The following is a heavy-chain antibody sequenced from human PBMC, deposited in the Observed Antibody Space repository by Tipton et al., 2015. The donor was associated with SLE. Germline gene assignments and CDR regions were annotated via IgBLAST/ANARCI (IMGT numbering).Heavy chain of an antibody. J-gene: IGHJ4*02. CDR3: AKGIVGATEDYFDY. V-gene: IGHV3-7*02. CDR1: GFTFSSYW. CDR2: IKQDGSEK. Sequence: GSLRLSCAASGFTFSSYWMSWVRQAPGKGLEWVANIKQDGSEKYYVDSVKGRFTISRDNAKNSLYLQMNSLRAEDTAVYYCAKGIVGATEDYFDYWGQGTLVTVSS. D-gene: IGHD1-26*01.